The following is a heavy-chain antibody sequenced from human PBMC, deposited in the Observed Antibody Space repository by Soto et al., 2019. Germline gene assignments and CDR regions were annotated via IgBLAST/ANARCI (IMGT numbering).Heavy chain of an antibody. J-gene: IGHJ4*02. V-gene: IGHV3-23*05. CDR3: AKGRNYDFYFDC. CDR2: IVGSGTGT. D-gene: IGHD3-3*01. CDR1: GFTFSSFS. Sequence: PGGSLRLSCSASGFTFSSFSMHWVRQSPEKGLEWASSIVGSGTGTYYADSVKGRFTISRDNSKNTLYLHMNSLRVEDTAVYYCAKGRNYDFYFDCWGRGTLVTVSS.